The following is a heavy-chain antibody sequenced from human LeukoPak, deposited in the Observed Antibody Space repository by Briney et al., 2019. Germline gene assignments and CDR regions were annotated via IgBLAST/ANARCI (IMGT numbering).Heavy chain of an antibody. CDR3: ARVVNYRGDDY. CDR2: INHSGST. D-gene: IGHD1-7*01. Sequence: SETLSLTCTVSDYSISSGYYWSWIRQPPGKGLEWIGEINHSGSTNYNPSLKSRVTISVDTSKNQFSLKLSSVTAADTAVYYCARVVNYRGDDYWGQGTLVTVSS. V-gene: IGHV4-38-2*02. J-gene: IGHJ4*02. CDR1: DYSISSGYY.